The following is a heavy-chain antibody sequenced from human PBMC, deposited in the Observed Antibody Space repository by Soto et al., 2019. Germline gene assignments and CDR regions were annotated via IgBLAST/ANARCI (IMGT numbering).Heavy chain of an antibody. CDR2: AHSTGST. CDR1: GASISTNSYY. D-gene: IGHD4-17*01. V-gene: IGHV4-39*01. J-gene: IGHJ4*02. Sequence: ESLSLACPVSGASISTNSYYWGWIRQPPGRGLEWIGCAHSTGSTYYNPSLKSRVNIYIDTSKNQFSLKLSSVTASDTAVYYCASGSTVAPGDFWGQGTLVTVYS. CDR3: ASGSTVAPGDF.